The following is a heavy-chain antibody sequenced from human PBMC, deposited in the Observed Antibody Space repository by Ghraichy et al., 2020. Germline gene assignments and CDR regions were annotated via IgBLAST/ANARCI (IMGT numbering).Heavy chain of an antibody. CDR2: ISGGISHI. CDR3: ASSRYCSSTSCFQDLDY. D-gene: IGHD2-2*01. Sequence: GGSLRLSCAASGFTFSSYSMNWVRQAPGKGLEWVSHISGGISHIYYADSVKGRFTISRDNAKNSLYLQMNSLKAEDTAVYFCASSRYCSSTSCFQDLDYWGQGTLVTVSS. J-gene: IGHJ4*02. V-gene: IGHV3-48*01. CDR1: GFTFSSYS.